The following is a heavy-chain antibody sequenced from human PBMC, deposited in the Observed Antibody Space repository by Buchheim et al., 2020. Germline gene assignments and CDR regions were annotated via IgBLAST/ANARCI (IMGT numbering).Heavy chain of an antibody. J-gene: IGHJ5*01. D-gene: IGHD3-10*01. CDR3: AKAPIRGADF. Sequence: EVQLLEPGGDLVQPGGSLRLSCAASGFTSSAFAMSWVRQAPGKGLEWVSFISGSGETTYYADSVMGRFTISRDNSKNILYLQMDSLRADDTATYYCAKAPIRGADFWGQGTL. CDR1: GFTSSAFA. V-gene: IGHV3-23*01. CDR2: ISGSGETT.